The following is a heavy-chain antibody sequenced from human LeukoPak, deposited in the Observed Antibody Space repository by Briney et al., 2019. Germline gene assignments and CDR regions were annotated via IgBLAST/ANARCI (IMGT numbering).Heavy chain of an antibody. CDR3: ARVADYGGCMDV. CDR1: GGSFSRYY. J-gene: IGHJ6*02. V-gene: IGHV4-34*01. CDR2: INHSGST. Sequence: SETLPLTCAGYGGSFSRYYWSWIRQPPGKGLEWIGEINHSGSTNYNPSRKSRVTISVDTSKNQFSLKLSSVTAADTAVYYCARVADYGGCMDVWGQGPRSPSP. D-gene: IGHD4-23*01.